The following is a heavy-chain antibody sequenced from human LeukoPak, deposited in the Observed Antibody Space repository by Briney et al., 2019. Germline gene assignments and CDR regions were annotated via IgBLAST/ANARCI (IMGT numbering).Heavy chain of an antibody. CDR1: GNYW. CDR3: AKKVVVGATSPYSDFQD. V-gene: IGHV3-74*01. CDR2: VNSDGSWT. Sequence: GGSLRLSCAASGNYWMHWVRQAPGKGLVWVSHVNSDGSWTSHADSVKGRFTISRDNSKNTLYLQMNSLRAEDTALYYCAKKVVVGATSPYSDFQDWGQGTLVTVSS. D-gene: IGHD1-26*01. J-gene: IGHJ1*01.